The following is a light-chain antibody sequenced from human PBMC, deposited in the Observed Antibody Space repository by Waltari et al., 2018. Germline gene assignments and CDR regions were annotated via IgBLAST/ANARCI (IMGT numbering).Light chain of an antibody. Sequence: QSALTQPASVSGSPGQSITISCTGTSSDVGSYNLVSWYQQHPGKAPKLMVYEVSKRPSGVFNRLSGSKPGNTASLTISGLQAEDEADYYCCSYAGSSTSVFGTGTKVTVL. V-gene: IGLV2-23*02. CDR1: SSDVGSYNL. J-gene: IGLJ1*01. CDR2: EVS. CDR3: CSYAGSSTSV.